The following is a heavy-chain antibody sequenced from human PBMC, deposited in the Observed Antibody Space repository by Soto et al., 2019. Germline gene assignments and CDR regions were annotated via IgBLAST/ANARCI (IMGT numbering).Heavy chain of an antibody. Sequence: SETLSLTCTVSGGSISSGGYYWSWIRQHPGKGLEWIGYISYSGSTHYNPSLKSRVTISVDTSKNQFSLRLSSVTAADTAVYYCARAANGNWFDPWGQGTLVTVSS. D-gene: IGHD2-8*01. CDR2: ISYSGST. J-gene: IGHJ5*02. CDR3: ARAANGNWFDP. CDR1: GGSISSGGYY. V-gene: IGHV4-31*03.